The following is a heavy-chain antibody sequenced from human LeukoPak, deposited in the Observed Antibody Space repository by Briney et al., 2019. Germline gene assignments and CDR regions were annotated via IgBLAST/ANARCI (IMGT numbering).Heavy chain of an antibody. CDR2: IYSGGDT. V-gene: IGHV3-53*01. Sequence: GGSLRLSCAASGFTVSRKYMSWVRQAPGKGLEWVSVIYSGGDTYYADSVKGRFTISRDNSKNTLYLQMNSLRAEDTAVYYCARGDYDFWSGLSGPVYWGQGTLVTVSS. CDR3: ARGDYDFWSGLSGPVY. J-gene: IGHJ4*02. D-gene: IGHD3-3*01. CDR1: GFTVSRKY.